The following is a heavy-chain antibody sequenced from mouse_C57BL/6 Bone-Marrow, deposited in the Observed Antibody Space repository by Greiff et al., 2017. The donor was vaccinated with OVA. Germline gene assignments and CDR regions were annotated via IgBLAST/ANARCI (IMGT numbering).Heavy chain of an antibody. V-gene: IGHV1-64*01. J-gene: IGHJ4*01. CDR3: ARERTCYAMDY. CDR2: IHPNSGST. CDR1: GYTFTSYW. Sequence: QVQLQQPGAELVKPGASVKLSCKASGYTFTSYWMHWVKQRPGQGLEWIGMIHPNSGSTNYNEKFKSKATLTVDKSSSTAYMQLSSLTSEDSAVYYCARERTCYAMDYWGQGTSVTVSS.